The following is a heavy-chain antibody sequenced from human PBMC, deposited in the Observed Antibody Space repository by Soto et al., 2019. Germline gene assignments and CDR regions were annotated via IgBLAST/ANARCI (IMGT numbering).Heavy chain of an antibody. CDR1: GDSISSSVW. CDR3: ARKAWVRFDY. Sequence: SETLSLTCAVSGDSISSSVWWTWVRQPPGKGLEWIGEVFHTGDTYFNPSLRSRVAMSVDKSTNEFSLKVTSVTAADTAIYYCARKAWVRFDYWGQGALVTV. V-gene: IGHV4-4*02. D-gene: IGHD7-27*01. CDR2: VFHTGDT. J-gene: IGHJ4*02.